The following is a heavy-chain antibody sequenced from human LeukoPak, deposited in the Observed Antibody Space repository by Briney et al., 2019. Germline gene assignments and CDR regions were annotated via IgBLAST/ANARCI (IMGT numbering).Heavy chain of an antibody. Sequence: SETLSLTCSVSGASISNYYWTWIRQPAGKGLEFIGLFYNGGSTNCNPSLKSRVTMSVDTSKNQFSLKLSSVTAADTAVYYCARVGDYALKDWGQGTLVTVSS. V-gene: IGHV4-4*07. CDR2: FYNGGST. J-gene: IGHJ4*02. CDR1: GASISNYY. CDR3: ARVGDYALKD. D-gene: IGHD3-16*01.